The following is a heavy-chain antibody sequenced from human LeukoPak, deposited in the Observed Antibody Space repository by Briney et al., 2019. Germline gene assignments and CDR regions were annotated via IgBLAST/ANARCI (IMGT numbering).Heavy chain of an antibody. Sequence: GASVKVSCKSSEEDFSNYLITWVRQAPGQGPEWVGGIIPQLEITNYAQKFKGRVTITADESTRTAHMELSGLTSEDTAVYFCARDRRTYYTGSGSYYKVGRLDFWGQGTLVTVSS. V-gene: IGHV1-69*13. J-gene: IGHJ4*02. D-gene: IGHD3-10*01. CDR2: IIPQLEIT. CDR3: ARDRRTYYTGSGSYYKVGRLDF. CDR1: EEDFSNYL.